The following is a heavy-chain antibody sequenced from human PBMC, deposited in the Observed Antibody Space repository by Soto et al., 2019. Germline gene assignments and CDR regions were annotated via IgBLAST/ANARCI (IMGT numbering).Heavy chain of an antibody. CDR3: AREYSRSERVFDY. Sequence: GGSLRLSCAASGFTFSSYAMSWVRQAPGKGLEWVSAISGSGGSTYYADSVKGRFTISRDNSKNTLYLQMNSLRAADTAVYYCAREYSRSERVFDYWGQGTLVTVSS. CDR2: ISGSGGST. CDR1: GFTFSSYA. J-gene: IGHJ4*02. D-gene: IGHD6-6*01. V-gene: IGHV3-23*01.